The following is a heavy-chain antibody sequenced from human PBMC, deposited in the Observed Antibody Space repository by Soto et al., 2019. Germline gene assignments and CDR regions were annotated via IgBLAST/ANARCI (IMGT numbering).Heavy chain of an antibody. CDR1: GFTFRSSA. D-gene: IGHD2-15*01. V-gene: IGHV1-58*01. CDR3: ATGAYCSGGSCSDYYYYYYGMDL. J-gene: IGHJ6*02. CDR2: LVVGTGNT. Sequence: SVKVSCKTSGFTFRSSAVQCVRQARGQRLEWIGWLVVGTGNTNYAQKFQQRVTISSDRSTNTVSMELSSLTSEDTAVYYCATGAYCSGGSCSDYYYYYYGMDLWGQGTTVTVSS.